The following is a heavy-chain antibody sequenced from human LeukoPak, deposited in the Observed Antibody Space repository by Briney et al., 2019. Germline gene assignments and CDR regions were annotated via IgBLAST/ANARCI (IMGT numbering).Heavy chain of an antibody. J-gene: IGHJ5*02. CDR2: FSNYFGVT. D-gene: IGHD4-11*01. V-gene: IGHV1-18*04. CDR3: ARDSDYSGNGNGDWFDP. CDR1: GFRFTSFG. Sequence: ASEKVSCKASGFRFTSFGVSWVRQAPGQGLEWMGWFSNYFGVTHYAEKFEDRVTMTIDTSTATAYMELRSLRYDDTAIYYCARDSDYSGNGNGDWFDPWGQGTVVTVSS.